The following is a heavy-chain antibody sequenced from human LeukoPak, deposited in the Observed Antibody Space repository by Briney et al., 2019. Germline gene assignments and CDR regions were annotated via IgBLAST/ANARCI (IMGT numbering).Heavy chain of an antibody. J-gene: IGHJ4*02. CDR2: IGTAGDT. CDR3: ARGLYGSGSYYYDY. D-gene: IGHD3-10*01. Sequence: AGGSLRLSCAASGFTFSSYDMHWVRQATGKGLEWVSAIGTAGDTYYPGSVKGRFTISRENAKNSLYLQMNSLRAGDTAVSYCARGLYGSGSYYYDYWGQGTLVTVSS. V-gene: IGHV3-13*04. CDR1: GFTFSSYD.